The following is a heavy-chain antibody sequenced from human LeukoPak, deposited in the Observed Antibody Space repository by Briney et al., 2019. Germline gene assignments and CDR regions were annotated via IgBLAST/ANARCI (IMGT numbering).Heavy chain of an antibody. J-gene: IGHJ4*02. D-gene: IGHD5-12*01. Sequence: GGSLRLSCAASGFTFSSYGMHWVRQAPGKGLEWVAVISYDGSNQYYADSVKGRFTISRDNSMETLYLQMNSLRAEDTAVYYCAKGGDNGYSGYDLVYWGQGTLVTVSS. CDR3: AKGGDNGYSGYDLVY. CDR1: GFTFSSYG. V-gene: IGHV3-30*18. CDR2: ISYDGSNQ.